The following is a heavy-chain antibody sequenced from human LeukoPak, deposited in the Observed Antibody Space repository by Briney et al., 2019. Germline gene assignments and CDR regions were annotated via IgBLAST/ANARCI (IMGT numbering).Heavy chain of an antibody. CDR3: ARGGDGYNSQAFDS. Sequence: SETLSLTCTVSGGSISSGDYYWSWIRQPPGKGLEYFGYIDYSGSTDYNPSLTSRVTLSVDTSSNQFSLMLTSVTAADTAVYYCARGGDGYNSQAFDSRGQGALVTVSS. V-gene: IGHV4-61*08. D-gene: IGHD5-24*01. CDR1: GGSISSGDYY. J-gene: IGHJ5*01. CDR2: IDYSGST.